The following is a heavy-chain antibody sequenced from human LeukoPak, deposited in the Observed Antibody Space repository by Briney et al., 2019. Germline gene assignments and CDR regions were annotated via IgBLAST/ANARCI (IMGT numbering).Heavy chain of an antibody. D-gene: IGHD2-15*01. CDR2: IYYSGST. CDR1: GGSISSSSYY. CDR3: ARGEDCSGGSCHPAGLLDY. J-gene: IGHJ4*02. Sequence: PSETLSLTCTVSGGSISSSSYYWGWIRQPPGKGLEWIGSIYYSGSTYYNPSLKSRVTISVDTSKNQFSLKLSSVTAADTAVYYCARGEDCSGGSCHPAGLLDYWGQGTLVTVSS. V-gene: IGHV4-39*07.